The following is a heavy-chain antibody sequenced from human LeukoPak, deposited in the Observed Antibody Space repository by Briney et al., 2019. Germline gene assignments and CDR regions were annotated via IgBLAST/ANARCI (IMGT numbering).Heavy chain of an antibody. Sequence: GGSLRPSCAGSGFTFSSNPLGWVRQAPGKGLEWVSAINPSGGNTYYADSVRGRFTISGDNSKNTLYLQMNTLRAEDTAVYYCATTKQARRYFDYWGQGTLVTVSS. CDR1: GFTFSSNP. V-gene: IGHV3-23*01. J-gene: IGHJ4*02. CDR2: INPSGGNT. D-gene: IGHD1-1*01. CDR3: ATTKQARRYFDY.